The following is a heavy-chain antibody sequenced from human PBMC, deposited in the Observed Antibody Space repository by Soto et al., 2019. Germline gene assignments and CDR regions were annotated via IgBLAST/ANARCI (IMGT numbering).Heavy chain of an antibody. D-gene: IGHD5-12*01. Sequence: QVQLLQSGGEVKKPGASVKVSCKASGYTFTIYGINWVRQAHGQGLEWRGWISPDNGNTNYAQKLQGRVTMTTDTSTSTAYMELRSLRSDDTAVYYCARALGYSGYAGMDVWGQGTTVTVSS. CDR2: ISPDNGNT. CDR1: GYTFTIYG. V-gene: IGHV1-18*01. J-gene: IGHJ6*02. CDR3: ARALGYSGYAGMDV.